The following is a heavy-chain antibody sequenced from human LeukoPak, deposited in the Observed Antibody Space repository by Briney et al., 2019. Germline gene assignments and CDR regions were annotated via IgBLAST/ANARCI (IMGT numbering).Heavy chain of an antibody. CDR2: INHSGST. Sequence: SETLSLTCAVYGGSFSGYYWSWIRQPPGKGLEWIGEINHSGSTNYNPSLKSRVTISVDTSKNQFSLKLSSGTAADTAVYYCARSTYYDFWREGIFDYWGQGTLVTVSS. CDR3: ARSTYYDFWREGIFDY. CDR1: GGSFSGYY. D-gene: IGHD3-3*01. J-gene: IGHJ4*02. V-gene: IGHV4-34*01.